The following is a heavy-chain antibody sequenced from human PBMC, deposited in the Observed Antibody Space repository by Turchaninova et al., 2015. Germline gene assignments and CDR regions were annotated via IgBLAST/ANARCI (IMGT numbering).Heavy chain of an antibody. D-gene: IGHD2-21*01. CDR2: IYWEDDK. V-gene: IGHV2-5*02. CDR3: AHSKIVPSAPLDS. CDR1: GFSLSTSGVG. Sequence: QITLKESGPTLVKPTPTLTLTCTFSGFSLSTSGVGVGWIRQPPGKALEWLALIYWEDDKRYHPSLKTRLTVTNDTSKNQVVLKMTNMDPVDTATYFCAHSKIVPSAPLDSWGQGTLVTVSS. J-gene: IGHJ4*02.